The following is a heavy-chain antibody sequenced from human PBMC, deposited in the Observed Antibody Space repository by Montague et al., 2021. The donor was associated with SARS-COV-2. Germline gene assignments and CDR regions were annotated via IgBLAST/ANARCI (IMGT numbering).Heavy chain of an antibody. Sequence: SLRLSCAASGFDLSSYDMHWVRQAPGKGLECVAVISYHGLNKHVAESVKGRFTVSRDNSKNTLYLQMNSLRTEDTAIYYCSREHVDRLATDGMDVWGQGTTVTVSS. CDR3: SREHVDRLATDGMDV. V-gene: IGHV3-30*04. D-gene: IGHD5-12*01. J-gene: IGHJ6*02. CDR2: ISYHGLNK. CDR1: GFDLSSYD.